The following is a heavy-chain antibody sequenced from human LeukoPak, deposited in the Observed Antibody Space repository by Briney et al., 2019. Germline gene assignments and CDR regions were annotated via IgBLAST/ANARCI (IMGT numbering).Heavy chain of an antibody. CDR3: AKELVGYRYGYDY. CDR2: IRFDGSDK. D-gene: IGHD5-18*01. CDR1: GFTFSSYG. V-gene: IGHV3-30*02. Sequence: GGSLRLSGGASGFTFSSYGMHWVRQTPGKGLEWVAFIRFDGSDKYYADSVKGRFTISRDNSKNTLYLQMNSLRAEDTAVYYCAKELVGYRYGYDYWGQGTLVTVSS. J-gene: IGHJ4*02.